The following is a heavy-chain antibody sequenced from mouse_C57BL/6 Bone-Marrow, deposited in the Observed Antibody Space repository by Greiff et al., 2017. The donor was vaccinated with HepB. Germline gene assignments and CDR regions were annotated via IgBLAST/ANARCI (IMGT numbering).Heavy chain of an antibody. Sequence: VQLQQSGAELVKPGASVKISCKASGYAFSSYRMNWVKQRPGKGLEWIGQIYPGDGDTNYNGKFKGKATLTADKSSSTAYMQLSSLTSEDSAVYFCARCRFNYYGSSYYAMDYWGQGTSVTVSS. J-gene: IGHJ4*01. D-gene: IGHD1-1*01. CDR3: ARCRFNYYGSSYYAMDY. CDR2: IYPGDGDT. CDR1: GYAFSSYR. V-gene: IGHV1-80*01.